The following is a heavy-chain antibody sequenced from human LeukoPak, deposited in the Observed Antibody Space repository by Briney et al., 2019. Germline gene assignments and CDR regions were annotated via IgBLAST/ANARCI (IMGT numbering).Heavy chain of an antibody. J-gene: IGHJ3*02. Sequence: ASVKVSCKASGYTFTSYDINWVRQATGQGLEWMGWMNPNSGNTGYAQKSQGRVTMTRNTSISTAYMELSSLRSEDTAVYYCARGLTIFGVVIIGAFDIWGQGTMVTVSS. CDR2: MNPNSGNT. CDR1: GYTFTSYD. V-gene: IGHV1-8*01. CDR3: ARGLTIFGVVIIGAFDI. D-gene: IGHD3-3*01.